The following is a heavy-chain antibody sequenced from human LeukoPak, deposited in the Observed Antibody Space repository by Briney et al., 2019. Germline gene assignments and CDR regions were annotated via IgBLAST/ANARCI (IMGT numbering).Heavy chain of an antibody. D-gene: IGHD6-19*01. Sequence: ASETLSLTCTVSGGSISSYYWSWIRQPPGKGLEWIGYIYYSGSTNYNPSLKSRISISVDTSKNQFSLKLSSVTAADTAVYYCARGYSSRNWFDPWGQGTLVTVSS. J-gene: IGHJ5*02. V-gene: IGHV4-59*01. CDR3: ARGYSSRNWFDP. CDR2: IYYSGST. CDR1: GGSISSYY.